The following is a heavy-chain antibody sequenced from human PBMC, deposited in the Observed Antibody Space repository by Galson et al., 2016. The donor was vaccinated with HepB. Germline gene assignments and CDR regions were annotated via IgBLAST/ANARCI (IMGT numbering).Heavy chain of an antibody. CDR3: ARGFDFGDYGGFDY. Sequence: TLSLTCTVSSGSINSGAFHWTWIRQHPGKGLEWIGYIYYSGDTYYSPSLKSRITISLDTSENQFSLSLRSVTAADTAVYYCARGFDFGDYGGFDYWGQGVLVTVSS. V-gene: IGHV4-31*03. CDR1: SGSINSGAFH. D-gene: IGHD4-17*01. CDR2: IYYSGDT. J-gene: IGHJ4*02.